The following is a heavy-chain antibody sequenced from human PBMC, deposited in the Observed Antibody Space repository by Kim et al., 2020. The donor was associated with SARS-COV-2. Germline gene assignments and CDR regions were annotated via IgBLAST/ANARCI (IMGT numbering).Heavy chain of an antibody. D-gene: IGHD5-18*01. J-gene: IGHJ4*02. CDR3: ARDLGYSYGSEGFDY. V-gene: IGHV3-11*06. Sequence: SVKGRFTISRDNAKNSLYLQMNSLRAEDTAVYYCARDLGYSYGSEGFDYWGQGTLVTVSS.